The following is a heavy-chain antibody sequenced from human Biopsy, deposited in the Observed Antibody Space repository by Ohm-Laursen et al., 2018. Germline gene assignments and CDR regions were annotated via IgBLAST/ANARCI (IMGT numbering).Heavy chain of an antibody. Sequence: ESLRLSCKTSGYRFSDYWLGWVRQMHGPGLEWVGMIYPGDFDTRYSRAFQGRVPISADKSISTTYLQWTSLKATATAIYYCARHGRGFQLGYESCDFWGQGTLVTVSS. CDR3: ARHGRGFQLGYESCDF. CDR1: GYRFSDYW. V-gene: IGHV5-51*01. CDR2: IYPGDFDT. D-gene: IGHD3-22*01. J-gene: IGHJ4*02.